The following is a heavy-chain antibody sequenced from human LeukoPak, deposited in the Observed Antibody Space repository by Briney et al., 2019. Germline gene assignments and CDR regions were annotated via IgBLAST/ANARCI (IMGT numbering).Heavy chain of an antibody. CDR3: ARVGSDFWSGYYIFDY. CDR1: GLTVSSNF. V-gene: IGHV3-53*01. Sequence: PGGSLRLSCAASGLTVSSNFMSWVRQAPGKGLEWVSVIYSGGDTYYADSVKGRFTISRDNSKNTLYLQMNSLRADDTAVYYCARVGSDFWSGYYIFDYWGQGTPVTVSS. J-gene: IGHJ4*02. D-gene: IGHD3-3*01. CDR2: IYSGGDT.